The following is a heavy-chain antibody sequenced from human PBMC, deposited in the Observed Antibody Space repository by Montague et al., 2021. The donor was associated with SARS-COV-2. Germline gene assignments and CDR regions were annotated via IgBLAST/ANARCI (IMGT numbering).Heavy chain of an antibody. Sequence: SLRLSCAASGFTFSSYAMSWVRQAPGKGLEWVSAISGSGGSTYYADSVKGRFTISRDNSKNTLYLQMNSLRAEDTAVYYCAGAAAGYYYYGMDVWGQGTTATVSS. D-gene: IGHD6-13*01. CDR2: ISGSGGST. CDR1: GFTFSSYA. V-gene: IGHV3-23*01. CDR3: AGAAAGYYYYGMDV. J-gene: IGHJ6*02.